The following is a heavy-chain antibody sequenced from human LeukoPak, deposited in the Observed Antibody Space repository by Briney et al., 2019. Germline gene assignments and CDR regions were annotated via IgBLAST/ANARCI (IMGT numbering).Heavy chain of an antibody. CDR3: ARASGYYYYFYMDV. J-gene: IGHJ6*03. V-gene: IGHV3-7*04. CDR1: GFTFSSYA. Sequence: GGSLRLSCAASGFTFSSYAMSWVRQAPGKGLEWVANIKQDGSEKYYVDSVKGRFTISRDNAKDSLYLQMNSLRAEDTAVYYCARASGYYYYFYMDVWGKGTTVTISS. CDR2: IKQDGSEK.